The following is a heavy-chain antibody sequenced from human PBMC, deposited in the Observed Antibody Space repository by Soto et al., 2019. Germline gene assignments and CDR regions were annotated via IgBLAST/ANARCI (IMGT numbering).Heavy chain of an antibody. Sequence: EVQLLESGGGLVQPGGSLRLSCAASGFTFSSYAMSWVRQAPGKGLEWVSAISGSGGSTYYADSVKGRFTISRDNSKNTLYLQMNSLRAEDTAVYYCAKVGSGYDLNYYYYIDVWGKGTTVTVSS. CDR2: ISGSGGST. V-gene: IGHV3-23*01. CDR1: GFTFSSYA. D-gene: IGHD5-12*01. CDR3: AKVGSGYDLNYYYYIDV. J-gene: IGHJ6*03.